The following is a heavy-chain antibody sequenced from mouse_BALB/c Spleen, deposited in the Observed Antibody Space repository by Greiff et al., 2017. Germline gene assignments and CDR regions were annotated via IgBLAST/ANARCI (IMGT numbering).Heavy chain of an antibody. V-gene: IGHV1-69*02. CDR2: IYPSDSYT. Sequence: VQLQQPGAELVRPGASVKLSCKASGYTFTSYWINWVKQRPGQGLEWIGNIYPSDSYTNYNQKFKDKATLTVDKSSSTAYMQLSSPTSEDSAVYYCTRGYDVSYAMDYWGQGTSVTVSS. CDR3: TRGYDVSYAMDY. D-gene: IGHD2-14*01. J-gene: IGHJ4*01. CDR1: GYTFTSYW.